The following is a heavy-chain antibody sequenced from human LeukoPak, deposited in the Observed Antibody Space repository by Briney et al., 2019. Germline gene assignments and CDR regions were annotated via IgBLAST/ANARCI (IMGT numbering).Heavy chain of an antibody. V-gene: IGHV3-48*03. D-gene: IGHD3-10*01. J-gene: IGHJ4*02. CDR2: ISNSGSTV. CDR3: ARDKGSGSYYPFDY. CDR1: GFTFSQYW. Sequence: GGSLRLSCAASGFTFSQYWMSWVRQAPGKGLEWISYISNSGSTVYYADSVKGRFTISRDNAKNSLFLQLNSLRAEDTAVYYCARDKGSGSYYPFDYWGQGTLVTVSS.